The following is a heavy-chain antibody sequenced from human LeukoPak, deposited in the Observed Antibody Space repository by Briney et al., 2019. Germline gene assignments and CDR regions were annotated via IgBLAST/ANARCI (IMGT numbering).Heavy chain of an antibody. CDR2: IYTSGST. D-gene: IGHD5-12*01. Sequence: SETLSLTCTVSGGSISTYYWTWIRQPPGKGLEWIGRIYTSGSTNYNPSLKSRVTMSVDTSKNQFSLKLSSVTAADTAVYYCARDHHGDSGYDGPYFDYWGQGTLVTVSS. V-gene: IGHV4-4*07. J-gene: IGHJ4*02. CDR1: GGSISTYY. CDR3: ARDHHGDSGYDGPYFDY.